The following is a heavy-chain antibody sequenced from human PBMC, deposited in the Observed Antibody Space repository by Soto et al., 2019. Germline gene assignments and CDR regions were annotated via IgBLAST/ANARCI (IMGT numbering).Heavy chain of an antibody. J-gene: IGHJ6*02. CDR1: GFTVSSNY. CDR2: IYSGGST. Sequence: PGGSLRLSCAASGFTVSSNYMSWVRQAPGKGLEWVSVIYSGGSTYYADSVKGRFTISRDNSKNTLYLQMNSRRAEDTAVYYCARVRCINGVCGYYYYYYGMDVWGQGTTVTVSS. D-gene: IGHD2-8*01. CDR3: ARVRCINGVCGYYYYYYGMDV. V-gene: IGHV3-53*01.